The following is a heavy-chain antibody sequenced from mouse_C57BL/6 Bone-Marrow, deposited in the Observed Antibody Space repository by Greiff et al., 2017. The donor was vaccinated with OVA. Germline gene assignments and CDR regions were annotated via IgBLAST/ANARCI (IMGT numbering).Heavy chain of an antibody. V-gene: IGHV1-76*01. Sequence: QVQLQQSGAELVRPGASVKLSCKASGYTFTDYYINWVKQRPGQGLEWIARIYPGSGNTYYNEKFKGKAPLTAEKSSSTAYMQLSSLTSEDAAVYFCARGGGGSRGGAMDYWGQGTSVTVSS. J-gene: IGHJ4*01. CDR2: IYPGSGNT. CDR3: ARGGGGSRGGAMDY. CDR1: GYTFTDYY. D-gene: IGHD1-1*01.